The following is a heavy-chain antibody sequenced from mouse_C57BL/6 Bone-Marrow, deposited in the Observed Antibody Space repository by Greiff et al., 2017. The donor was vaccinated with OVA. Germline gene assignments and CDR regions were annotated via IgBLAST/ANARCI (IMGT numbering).Heavy chain of an antibody. D-gene: IGHD1-1*01. J-gene: IGHJ2*01. CDR1: GYAFTNYL. CDR3: ARGGAITTVVASYYFDY. Sequence: QVQLQQSGAELVRPGTSVKVSCKASGYAFTNYLIEWVKQRPGQGLEWIGWIYPRDGSTKYNEKFKGKATLTVDTSSSTAYMELHSLTSEDSAVYFCARGGAITTVVASYYFDYWGQGTTLTVSS. CDR2: IYPRDGST. V-gene: IGHV1-85*01.